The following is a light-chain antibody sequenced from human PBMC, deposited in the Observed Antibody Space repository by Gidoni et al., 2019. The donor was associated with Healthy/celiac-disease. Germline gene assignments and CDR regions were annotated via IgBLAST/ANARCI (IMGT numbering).Light chain of an antibody. V-gene: IGLV2-14*03. CDR1: SSDVGGYNY. J-gene: IGLJ3*02. Sequence: QSALTQPASVSGSPGQSITISCTGTSSDVGGYNYVSWYQTHPGKAPKLMIYDVSNRPSGVSYRFSGSKSGNTASLTISGLQAEDEADYYCSSYTSSSTLVFGGGTKLTVL. CDR2: DVS. CDR3: SSYTSSSTLV.